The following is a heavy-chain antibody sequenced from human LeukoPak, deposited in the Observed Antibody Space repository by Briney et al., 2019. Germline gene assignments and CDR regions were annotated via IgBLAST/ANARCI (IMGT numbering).Heavy chain of an antibody. D-gene: IGHD6-13*01. V-gene: IGHV3-23*01. CDR1: GFTFSSYA. Sequence: GGSLRLSCAASGFTFSSYAMSWVRQAPGKGLEWVSAISGSGGSTYYADSVKGRFTISRDNSKNTLYLQMNSLRAEDTAVYYCARGSIGQVGAFDIWGQGTMVTVSS. CDR3: ARGSIGQVGAFDI. J-gene: IGHJ3*02. CDR2: ISGSGGST.